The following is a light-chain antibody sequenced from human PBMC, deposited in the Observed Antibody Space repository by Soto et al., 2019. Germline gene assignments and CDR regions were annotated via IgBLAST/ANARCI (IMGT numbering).Light chain of an antibody. V-gene: IGKV3-11*01. CDR3: QHRSTWPRA. Sequence: EIVLTQSPATLSLSPGERATLSCRASQSVGIYLGWYQQRPGQAPRLLIYDASKMAAGIPARFSGSGSGTDFTLTINSLEPEDFAVYYCQHRSTWPRAFGQGTRLAIK. CDR1: QSVGIY. CDR2: DAS. J-gene: IGKJ5*01.